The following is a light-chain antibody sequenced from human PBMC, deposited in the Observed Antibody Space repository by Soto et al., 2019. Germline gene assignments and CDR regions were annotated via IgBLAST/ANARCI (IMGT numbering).Light chain of an antibody. V-gene: IGLV2-11*01. CDR2: DVN. CDR1: SSDVGGYDY. J-gene: IGLJ2*01. CDR3: CSYAGSYTLGV. Sequence: QSALTQPRSVSGSPGQSVTISCTGTSSDVGGYDYVSWYQQHPGKAPKLVIYDVNKRSSGVPDRFSGSKSGNTASLTISGLQAEDEADYHCCSYAGSYTLGVFGGGTKLTVL.